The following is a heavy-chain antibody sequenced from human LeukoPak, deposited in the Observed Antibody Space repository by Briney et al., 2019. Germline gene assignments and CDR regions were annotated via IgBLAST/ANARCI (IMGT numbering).Heavy chain of an antibody. V-gene: IGHV4-34*01. Sequence: SETLSLTCAVYDGSFTDYNWSWIRQSPGKGLHWIGEIHHSGGTNYSPSLKSRVTLSVDTSKSQLSLKLSSVTAADTAVYYCVRNGYYSSGYHFSSDSRGRGTLVTVSS. J-gene: IGHJ4*02. D-gene: IGHD3-22*01. CDR2: IHHSGGT. CDR1: DGSFTDYN. CDR3: VRNGYYSSGYHFSSDS.